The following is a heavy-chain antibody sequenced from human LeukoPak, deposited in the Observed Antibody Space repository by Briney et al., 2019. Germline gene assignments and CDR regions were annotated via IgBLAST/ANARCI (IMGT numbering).Heavy chain of an antibody. V-gene: IGHV6-1*01. D-gene: IGHD5-24*01. CDR2: TYYRSKWYN. CDR1: GDGVSSNSAA. J-gene: IGHJ4*02. Sequence: SQTLSLTCVISGDGVSSNSAAWNWIRQSPSRGLEWLGRTYYRSKWYNDYAVSVKSRITINPDTSKNQFSLQLNSVTPEDTAVYYCARDGGLQLGVDFDYWGQGTLVTVSS. CDR3: ARDGGLQLGVDFDY.